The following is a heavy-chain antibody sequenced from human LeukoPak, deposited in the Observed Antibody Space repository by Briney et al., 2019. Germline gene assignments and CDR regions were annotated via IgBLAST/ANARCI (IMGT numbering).Heavy chain of an antibody. CDR1: GYTFTGHTFTGYF. Sequence: GASVKVSCKASGYTFTGHTFTGYFMYWVRQAPGQGLEWMGWISAYNGNTNYAQKLQGRVTMTTDTSTSTAYMELRSLRSDDTAVYYCARAKGYCSGGSCLNNWFDPWGQGTLVTVSS. D-gene: IGHD2-15*01. V-gene: IGHV1-18*04. CDR2: ISAYNGNT. J-gene: IGHJ5*02. CDR3: ARAKGYCSGGSCLNNWFDP.